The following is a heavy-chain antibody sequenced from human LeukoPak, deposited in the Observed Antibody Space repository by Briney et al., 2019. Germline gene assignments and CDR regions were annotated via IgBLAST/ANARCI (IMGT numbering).Heavy chain of an antibody. CDR3: ARETGSGYVGDVDY. Sequence: GASVKVSCKASGYTFTSYDINWVRQATGQGLEWMGWMNPNSGNTGYAQKFQGRVTITRNTSISTAYMELSSLRSEHTAVYYCARETGSGYVGDVDYWGQGTLVTVSS. CDR1: GYTFTSYD. D-gene: IGHD5-12*01. CDR2: MNPNSGNT. J-gene: IGHJ4*02. V-gene: IGHV1-8*01.